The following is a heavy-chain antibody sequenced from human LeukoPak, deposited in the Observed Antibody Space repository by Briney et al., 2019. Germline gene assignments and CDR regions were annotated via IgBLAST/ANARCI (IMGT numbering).Heavy chain of an antibody. CDR1: VFRPRTKW. J-gene: IGHJ4*02. D-gene: IGHD2-2*01. Sequence: GTLRLSRAASVFRPRTKWMSGARPAPGQGLEWVANITQDGSENYYVDSVKGRFTISRDNAKNSLYQQMNSLGAEDTAVYYCARDGLSAAIDYWGQGTLVTVSS. CDR3: ARDGLSAAIDY. CDR2: ITQDGSEN. V-gene: IGHV3-7*01.